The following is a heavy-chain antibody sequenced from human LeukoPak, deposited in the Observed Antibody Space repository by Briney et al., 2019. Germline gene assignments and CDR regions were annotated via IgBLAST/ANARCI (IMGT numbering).Heavy chain of an antibody. CDR2: IYTSGST. CDR3: ARDRRGRPYDFWSGYYTGIGWFDP. J-gene: IGHJ5*02. CDR1: GGSISSYY. V-gene: IGHV4-4*07. Sequence: SETLSLTCTVSGGSISSYYWSWIRQPAGKGLEWIGRIYTSGSTNYNSSLKSRVTMSVDTSKNQFSLKLSSVTAADTAVYYCARDRRGRPYDFWSGYYTGIGWFDPWGQGTLVTVSS. D-gene: IGHD3-3*01.